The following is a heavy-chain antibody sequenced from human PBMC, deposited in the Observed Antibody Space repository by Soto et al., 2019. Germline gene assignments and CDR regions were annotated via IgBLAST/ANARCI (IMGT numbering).Heavy chain of an antibody. D-gene: IGHD4-17*01. J-gene: IGHJ6*03. CDR3: TRVSGSVTNYYYYMDV. CDR1: GFTFGDYA. CDR2: IRSKAYGGTT. Sequence: GGSLRLSCTASGFTFGDYAMSWFRQAPGKGLEWVGFIRSKAYGGTTEYAASVKGRFTISRDDSKSIAYLQMNSLKTEDTAVYYCTRVSGSVTNYYYYMDVWGKGTTVTVSS. V-gene: IGHV3-49*03.